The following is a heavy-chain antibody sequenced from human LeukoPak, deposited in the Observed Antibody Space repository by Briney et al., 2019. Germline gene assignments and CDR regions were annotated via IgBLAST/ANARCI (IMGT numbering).Heavy chain of an antibody. V-gene: IGHV3-23*01. J-gene: IGHJ4*02. CDR2: ISGTGGRT. D-gene: IGHD4-17*01. CDR1: GFTFSSQA. CDR3: AKTGPTGLYGDYWEN. Sequence: GGSLRLSCAASGFTFSSQAMSWVRQAPGKGLECVSGISGTGGRTYYADSVKGRFTISRDNSRNTLYLQMNSLRAEDTAVYYCAKTGPTGLYGDYWENWGQGTLVTVSS.